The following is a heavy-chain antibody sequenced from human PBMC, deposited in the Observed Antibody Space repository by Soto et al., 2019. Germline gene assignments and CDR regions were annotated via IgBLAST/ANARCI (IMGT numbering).Heavy chain of an antibody. CDR2: IYYSGST. V-gene: IGHV4-39*01. D-gene: IGHD5-12*01. J-gene: IGHJ4*02. CDR1: GGSISSSSYY. Sequence: SETLSLTCTVSGGSISSSSYYWGWIRQPPGKGLEWIGSIYYSGSTYYNPSLKSRVTISVDTSKNQFSLRMSSVTAADTAVYYCARRSREYSGYSYYFDYWGQGTLVTVSS. CDR3: ARRSREYSGYSYYFDY.